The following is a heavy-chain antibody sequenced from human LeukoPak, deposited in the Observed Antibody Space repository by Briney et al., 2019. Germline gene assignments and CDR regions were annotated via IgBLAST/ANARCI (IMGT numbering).Heavy chain of an antibody. D-gene: IGHD5-12*01. CDR3: ARDLIPYSGYDPRNPDWFDP. Sequence: SETLSLTCTVSGGSISSYYWSWIRRPAGKGLEWIGRIYTSGSTNYNPSLKSRVTMSVDTSKNQFSLKLSSVTAADTAVYYCARDLIPYSGYDPRNPDWFDPWGQGTLVTVSS. CDR2: IYTSGST. V-gene: IGHV4-4*07. CDR1: GGSISSYY. J-gene: IGHJ5*02.